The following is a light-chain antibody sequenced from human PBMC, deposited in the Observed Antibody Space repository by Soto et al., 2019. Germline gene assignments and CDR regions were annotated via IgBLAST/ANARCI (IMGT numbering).Light chain of an antibody. V-gene: IGKV3-15*01. CDR1: QSVSDN. CDR3: QQYKNWPPWT. J-gene: IGKJ1*01. CDR2: GTS. Sequence: EIVMTQSPAALSVSPGERTTLSCRASQSVSDNLAWYQQKPGQAPRLLIFGTSTRATGIPARFSGSGSGTVFTLTISSLQSEDFAVYYCQQYKNWPPWTFGQGTKVDIK.